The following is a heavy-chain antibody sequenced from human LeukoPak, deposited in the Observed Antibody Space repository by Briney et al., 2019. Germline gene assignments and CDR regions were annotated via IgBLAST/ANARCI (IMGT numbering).Heavy chain of an antibody. V-gene: IGHV3-30-3*01. J-gene: IGHJ4*02. CDR3: ARDRQAYFDY. CDR1: GFTFSSYA. Sequence: GGSLRLSCAASGFTFSSYAMHWVRQAPGKGLEWVAVISYDGSNKYHADSVKGRFTISRDNSKNTLYLQMNSLRAEDTAVYYCARDRQAYFDYWGQGTLVTVSS. D-gene: IGHD6-6*01. CDR2: ISYDGSNK.